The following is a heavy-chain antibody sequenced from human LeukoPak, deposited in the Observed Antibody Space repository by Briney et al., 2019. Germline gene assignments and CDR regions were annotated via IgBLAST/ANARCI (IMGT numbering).Heavy chain of an antibody. D-gene: IGHD2-21*01. CDR2: INHSGST. CDR1: GGSFSGYY. Sequence: SETLSLTCAVYGGSFSGYYWSWIRQPPGKGLEWIGEINHSGSTNYNPSLKSRVTISVDTSKNQFSLKLSSVTAADTAVYYCARDPIYCGGDCYDLYYYYYMDVWGKGTAVTVSS. J-gene: IGHJ6*03. CDR3: ARDPIYCGGDCYDLYYYYYMDV. V-gene: IGHV4-34*01.